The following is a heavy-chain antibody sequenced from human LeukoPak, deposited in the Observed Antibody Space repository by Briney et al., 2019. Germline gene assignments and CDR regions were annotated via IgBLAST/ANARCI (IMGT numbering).Heavy chain of an antibody. V-gene: IGHV3-21*01. CDR2: ISSTSDYI. Sequence: GGSLRLSCAASGFTFSRYSMNWVRQAPGKGLEWVSSISSTSDYIFYADSVKGRFTISRDNADDSLYLQMNSPRAEDTAVYYCARDLSYYGPGSYYYFDYWGQGTLVTVPS. D-gene: IGHD3-10*01. J-gene: IGHJ4*02. CDR1: GFTFSRYS. CDR3: ARDLSYYGPGSYYYFDY.